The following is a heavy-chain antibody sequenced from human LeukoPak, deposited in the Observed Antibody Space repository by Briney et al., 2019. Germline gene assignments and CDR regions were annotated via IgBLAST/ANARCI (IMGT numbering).Heavy chain of an antibody. D-gene: IGHD6-13*01. V-gene: IGHV4-61*02. CDR1: GASISSGSYY. Sequence: PSETLSLTCTVSGASISSGSYYWSWIRQPAGKGLEWIGRLYISGSTNYNPSLKSRVTISVDTSKNQLSLKLSSVTAADTAVYYCARDSAHDDAFDIWGQGTVVTVSS. J-gene: IGHJ3*02. CDR3: ARDSAHDDAFDI. CDR2: LYISGST.